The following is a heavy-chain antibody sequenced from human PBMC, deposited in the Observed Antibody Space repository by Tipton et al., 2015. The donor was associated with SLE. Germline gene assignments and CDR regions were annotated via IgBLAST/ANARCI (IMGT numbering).Heavy chain of an antibody. CDR3: AREGGITMVQGDAFDI. V-gene: IGHV1-69*05. J-gene: IGHJ3*02. CDR1: GGTFSSYA. CDR2: IIPIFGTA. Sequence: QSGPEVKKPGSSVKVSCKASGGTFSSYAISWVRQATGQGLEWMGGIIPIFGTANYAQKFQGGVTITTDESTSTAYMELSSLRSEDTAVYYCAREGGITMVQGDAFDIWGQGTMVTVSS. D-gene: IGHD3-10*01.